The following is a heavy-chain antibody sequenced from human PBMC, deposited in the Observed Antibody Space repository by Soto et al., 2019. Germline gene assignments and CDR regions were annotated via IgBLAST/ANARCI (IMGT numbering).Heavy chain of an antibody. CDR1: GGSISSGDYY. V-gene: IGHV4-30-4*02. D-gene: IGHD3-10*01. CDR3: ARTRRGVRGVNYWFDP. Sequence: SETLSLTCTVSGGSISSGDYYWSWIRQPPGKGLEWIGYIYYSGSTYYNPSLKSRVTISVDTSKNQFSLKLSSVTAADTAVYYCARTRRGVRGVNYWFDPWGQGTLVTVSS. CDR2: IYYSGST. J-gene: IGHJ5*02.